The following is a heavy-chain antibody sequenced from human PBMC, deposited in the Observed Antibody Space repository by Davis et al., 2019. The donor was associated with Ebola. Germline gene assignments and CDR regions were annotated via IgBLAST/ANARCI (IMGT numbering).Heavy chain of an antibody. CDR3: ARGGYCSGSSCYGWFDA. D-gene: IGHD2-15*01. CDR1: GGTFNSYA. V-gene: IGHV1-69*13. CDR2: IIPVFGST. J-gene: IGHJ5*02. Sequence: SVKVSCKAVGGTFNSYAISWVRHAPGQGPEWMGHIIPVFGSTDYAQNFQGRVTIDADESTSNVYMDLSSLTSEDTAVYYCARGGYCSGSSCYGWFDAWGQRTLVTVSS.